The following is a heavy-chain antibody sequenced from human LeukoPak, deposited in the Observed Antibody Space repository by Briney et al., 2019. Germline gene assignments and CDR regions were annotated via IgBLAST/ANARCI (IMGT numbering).Heavy chain of an antibody. CDR2: ISWNSGSI. CDR3: AKGLRAQWLVPCWFDP. V-gene: IGHV3-9*01. D-gene: IGHD6-19*01. Sequence: PGGSLRLSCAASGFTFDDYAMHWARQAPGKGLEWVSGISWNSGSIGYADSVKGRFTISRDNAKNSLYLQMNSLRAEDTALYYCAKGLRAQWLVPCWFDPWGQGALVTVSS. CDR1: GFTFDDYA. J-gene: IGHJ5*02.